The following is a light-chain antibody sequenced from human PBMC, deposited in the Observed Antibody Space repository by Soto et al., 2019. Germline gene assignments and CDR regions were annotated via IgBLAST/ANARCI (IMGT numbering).Light chain of an antibody. V-gene: IGKV3-11*01. CDR2: DAS. J-gene: IGKJ4*01. Sequence: EIVLTQSPATLSLSPGERATLSCRTSQSVGTYLAWYPQKPGQAPRLLIYDASIRATGIPARFSGSGSGTDFTLTISGLEPEDFAVYYCQQRTNWPPLSFGGGTKVEIK. CDR3: QQRTNWPPLS. CDR1: QSVGTY.